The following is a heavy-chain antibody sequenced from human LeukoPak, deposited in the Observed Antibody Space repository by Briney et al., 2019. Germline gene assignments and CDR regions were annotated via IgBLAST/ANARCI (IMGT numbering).Heavy chain of an antibody. CDR2: IYYSGST. V-gene: IGHV4-59*01. Sequence: PSETLSLTCTVSDGSISTYYWSWIRQPPGKGLEWIGYIYYSGSTNYNPSLKSRVTMSVDTSKNQFSLKLSSVSAADTAVYYCSRDRVESYYYYGMDVCGQGTTVTVSS. D-gene: IGHD2-15*01. J-gene: IGHJ6*02. CDR3: SRDRVESYYYYGMDV. CDR1: DGSISTYY.